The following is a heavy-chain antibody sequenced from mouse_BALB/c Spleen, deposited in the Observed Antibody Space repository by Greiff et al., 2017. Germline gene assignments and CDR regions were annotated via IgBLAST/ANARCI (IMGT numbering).Heavy chain of an antibody. CDR2: ISSGGSYT. J-gene: IGHJ4*01. D-gene: IGHD1-1*01. CDR1: GFTFSSYA. Sequence: EVMLVESGGGLVKPGGSLTLSCAASGFTFSSYAMSWVRQSPEKRLEWVAEISSGGSYTYYPATVTGRFTISRDNAKNTLYLEMSSLRSEDTAMYYCARAVDDYAMDYWGQGTSVTVSS. CDR3: ARAVDDYAMDY. V-gene: IGHV5-9-4*01.